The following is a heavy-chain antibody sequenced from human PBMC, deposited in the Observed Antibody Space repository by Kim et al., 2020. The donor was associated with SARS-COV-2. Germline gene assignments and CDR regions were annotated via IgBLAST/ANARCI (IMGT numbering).Heavy chain of an antibody. CDR2: IIPIFGTA. CDR1: GGTFSSYA. CDR3: ARGSSWYSPDWYFDL. J-gene: IGHJ2*01. Sequence: SVKVSCKASGGTFSSYAISWVRQAPAQGLEWMGGIIPIFGTANYAQKFQGRVTITADESTSTAYMELSSLRSEDTAVYYCARGSSWYSPDWYFDLWGRGTLVTVSS. D-gene: IGHD6-13*01. V-gene: IGHV1-69*13.